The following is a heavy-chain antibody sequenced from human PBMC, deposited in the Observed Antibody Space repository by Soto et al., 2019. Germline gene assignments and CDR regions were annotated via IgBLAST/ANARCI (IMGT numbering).Heavy chain of an antibody. CDR3: ARSSSAYRPYYYCYYGMDV. CDR1: GGTFSSYA. Sequence: ASVKVSCKASGGTFSSYAISWVRQAPGQGLEWMGGIIPIFGTANYAQKFQGRVTITADESTSTAYMELSSLRSEDTAVYYCARSSSAYRPYYYCYYGMDVWGQGTTVTVSS. J-gene: IGHJ6*02. V-gene: IGHV1-69*13. CDR2: IIPIFGTA. D-gene: IGHD6-6*01.